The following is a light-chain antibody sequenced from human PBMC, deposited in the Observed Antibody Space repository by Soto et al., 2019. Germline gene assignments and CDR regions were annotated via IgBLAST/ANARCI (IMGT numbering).Light chain of an antibody. CDR2: AAA. Sequence: AIRMTQSPSSFSASTGDRVTITCRASQDISSYLAWYQQKVGKAPKLLIYAAATLQRGAPSRFSGSGSGTDFTLTISSLQSEDFATYYCLQYFSYPYTFGQGTKLEIK. CDR1: QDISSY. CDR3: LQYFSYPYT. J-gene: IGKJ2*01. V-gene: IGKV1-8*01.